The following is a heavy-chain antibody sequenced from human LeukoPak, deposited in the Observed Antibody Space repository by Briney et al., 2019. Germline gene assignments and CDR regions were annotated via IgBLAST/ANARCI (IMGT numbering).Heavy chain of an antibody. CDR1: GFTLGDYA. J-gene: IGHJ4*02. D-gene: IGHD2-15*01. Sequence: HPGGSLRLSCTASGFTLGDYAMSWFRQAPGKGLEGVGFIRSKAYGGTTEYAASVKGRFTISRDDSKSIAYLQMNSLKTEDTAVYYCTRGKGDQGWYWGQGTLVTVSS. CDR2: IRSKAYGGTT. V-gene: IGHV3-49*03. CDR3: TRGKGDQGWY.